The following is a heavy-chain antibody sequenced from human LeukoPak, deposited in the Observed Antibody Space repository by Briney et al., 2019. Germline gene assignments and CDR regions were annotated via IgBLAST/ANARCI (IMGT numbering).Heavy chain of an antibody. D-gene: IGHD3-22*01. CDR3: ARVEDYYDSSGYYYQYFQH. CDR1: GFTVSSNY. V-gene: IGHV3-66*01. Sequence: GGSLRLSCAASGFTVSSNYMSWVRQAPGKGLERVSVIYSGGSTYYADSVKGRFTISRDNSKNTLYLQMNSLRAEDTAVYYCARVEDYYDSSGYYYQYFQHWGQGTLVTVSS. CDR2: IYSGGST. J-gene: IGHJ1*01.